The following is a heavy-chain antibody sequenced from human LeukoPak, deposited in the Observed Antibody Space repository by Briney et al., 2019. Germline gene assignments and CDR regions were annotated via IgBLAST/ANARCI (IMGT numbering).Heavy chain of an antibody. CDR3: VRTLSVPLFDF. Sequence: GGSLRLSCAASGFPFRSYWMSWVRQAPGKGLEWVANIKQEGNEEYYVDSVKGRFTISRDNAKDSLFLHINSLRIEDTAVYYCVRTLSVPLFDFWGQGTRVTVSS. CDR2: IKQEGNEE. V-gene: IGHV3-7*01. J-gene: IGHJ4*02. CDR1: GFPFRSYW.